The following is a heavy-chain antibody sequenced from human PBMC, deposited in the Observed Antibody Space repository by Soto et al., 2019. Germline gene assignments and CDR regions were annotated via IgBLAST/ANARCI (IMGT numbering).Heavy chain of an antibody. V-gene: IGHV3-30*18. D-gene: IGHD3-3*01. CDR2: ISYDGSNK. CDR3: AKGAGCGDDFWNAYYRFYYYMDV. Sequence: QVQLVESGGGVVQPGRSLRLSCEASGFNFSNFGMHWVRQAPGKGLEWVAVISYDGSNKYYADSVKGRFTISRDTSKRTLYMEMNSLRTEDTAVYYCAKGAGCGDDFWNAYYRFYYYMDVWGKGTTVTVSS. CDR1: GFNFSNFG. J-gene: IGHJ6*03.